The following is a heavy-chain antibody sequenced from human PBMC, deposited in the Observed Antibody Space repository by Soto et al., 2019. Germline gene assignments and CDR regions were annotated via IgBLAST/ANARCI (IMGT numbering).Heavy chain of an antibody. V-gene: IGHV1-69*01. Sequence: QVQLVQSGAEVKKPGSSVKVSCKASGGTFSSYAISWVRQAPGQGLEWMGGIIPIFGTANYAQKIQGRVTITADESTSTAYMELSSLRSEDTAVYYCARTCIAARQTYYYYGMDVWGQGTTVTVSS. CDR1: GGTFSSYA. J-gene: IGHJ6*02. CDR3: ARTCIAARQTYYYYGMDV. CDR2: IIPIFGTA. D-gene: IGHD6-6*01.